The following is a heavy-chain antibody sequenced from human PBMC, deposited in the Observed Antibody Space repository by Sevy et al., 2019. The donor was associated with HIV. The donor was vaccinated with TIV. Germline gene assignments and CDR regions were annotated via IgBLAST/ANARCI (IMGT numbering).Heavy chain of an antibody. Sequence: ASVKVSCKASGYSFTAYYLHWVRQAPGQGLEWMGWINPNSDDTNYAQKFQDRVTMTTDTSINTAYFELSRLSSDDSAVYDCARELTFFGGGGGMNVWGQGTTVTVSS. J-gene: IGHJ6*02. CDR3: ARELTFFGGGGGMNV. V-gene: IGHV1-2*02. CDR2: INPNSDDT. CDR1: GYSFTAYY. D-gene: IGHD3-16*01.